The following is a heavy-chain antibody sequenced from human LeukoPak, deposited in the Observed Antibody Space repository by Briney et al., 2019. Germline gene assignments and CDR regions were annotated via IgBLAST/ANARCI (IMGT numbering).Heavy chain of an antibody. Sequence: ASVKVSCKASGYTFTGYYMHWVRQAPGQGLEWMGWINPNSGGTNYAQKFQGRVTMTRDTSISTAYMELSRLRSDDTAVYYCARRRLVVVPAAITRGWFDPWGQGTLVTVSS. V-gene: IGHV1-2*02. CDR2: INPNSGGT. CDR1: GYTFTGYY. J-gene: IGHJ5*02. CDR3: ARRRLVVVPAAITRGWFDP. D-gene: IGHD2-2*02.